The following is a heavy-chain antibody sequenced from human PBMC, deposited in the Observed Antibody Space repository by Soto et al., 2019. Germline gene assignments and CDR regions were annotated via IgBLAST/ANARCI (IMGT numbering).Heavy chain of an antibody. CDR3: ARRPGGSLVRGEENWFDP. CDR2: IYYSGST. J-gene: IGHJ5*02. V-gene: IGHV4-59*08. Sequence: SETPSLTCTVSGGSISSYYWSWIRQPPGKGLEWIGYIYYSGSTNYNPSLKSRVTISVDTSKNQFSLKMRSVTAADTAVYYCARRPGGSLVRGEENWFDPWGQGTLVTVSS. D-gene: IGHD3-10*01. CDR1: GGSISSYY.